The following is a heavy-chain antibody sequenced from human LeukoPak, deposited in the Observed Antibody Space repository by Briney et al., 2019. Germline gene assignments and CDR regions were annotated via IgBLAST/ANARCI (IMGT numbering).Heavy chain of an antibody. CDR1: GFTITDYW. Sequence: PGGSLRLSCAASGFTITDYWMTWVRQAPGRGLEWVANIKPDGVETSYVDSVKGRFTISRDNANNSVFPQMNSLRVEDTATYYCVRDGGTDWYDPWGQGTLVSVSS. D-gene: IGHD3-16*01. V-gene: IGHV3-7*03. CDR2: IKPDGVET. CDR3: VRDGGTDWYDP. J-gene: IGHJ5*02.